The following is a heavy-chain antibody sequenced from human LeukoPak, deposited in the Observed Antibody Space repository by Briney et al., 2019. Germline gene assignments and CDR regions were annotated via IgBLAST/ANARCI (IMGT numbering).Heavy chain of an antibody. V-gene: IGHV4-59*01. CDR1: GGSISSYY. CDR3: ARNHYDILTGYATQYYFDY. D-gene: IGHD3-9*01. Sequence: SETLSLTCTVSGGSISSYYWSWIRQPPGKGLEWIGYIYYSGSTNCNPSLKSRVTISVDTSKNQFSLKLSSVTAADTAVYYCARNHYDILTGYATQYYFDYWGQGTLVTVSS. J-gene: IGHJ4*02. CDR2: IYYSGST.